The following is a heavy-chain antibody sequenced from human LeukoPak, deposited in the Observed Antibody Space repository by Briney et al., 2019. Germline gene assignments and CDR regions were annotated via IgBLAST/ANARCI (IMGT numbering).Heavy chain of an antibody. Sequence: GGSLRLSCAASGFSFTNSGMTWVRQAPGRGLEWVSTISGRGTFTYYAYSLKGRFTLSRDNYKNTLFLQMNSLRAEDPAVYYCARTYFDILTGYYKSFDAFDIWGQGTMVTVSS. V-gene: IGHV3-23*01. CDR2: ISGRGTFT. J-gene: IGHJ3*02. CDR3: ARTYFDILTGYYKSFDAFDI. CDR1: GFSFTNSG. D-gene: IGHD3-9*01.